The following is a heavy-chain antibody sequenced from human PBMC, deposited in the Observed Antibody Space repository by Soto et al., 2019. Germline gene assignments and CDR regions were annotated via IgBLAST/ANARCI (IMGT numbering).Heavy chain of an antibody. CDR1: GFIFSDYS. J-gene: IGHJ6*02. D-gene: IGHD3-22*01. CDR3: ARDSSGRQYYGMDV. CDR2: ITTTSSTM. V-gene: IGHV3-48*02. Sequence: VGSLRLSCTPSGFIFSDYSMNWVRQAPGKGLEWISYITTTSSTMYYADSVKGRFTISRDNAKNSLYLQMNSLRDEDTAVYYCARDSSGRQYYGMDVWGQGTTVTVSS.